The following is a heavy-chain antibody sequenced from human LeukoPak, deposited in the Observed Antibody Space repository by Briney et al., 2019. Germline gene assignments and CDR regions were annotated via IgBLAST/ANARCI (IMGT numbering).Heavy chain of an antibody. CDR1: GGSISSYY. V-gene: IGHV4-4*07. Sequence: SETLSLTCTVSGGSISSYYWSWIRQSAGKGLEWIGRIYTSGSINYNPSLKSRVTMSVDTSKHQFSLKLSSVTAADTAVYYCARDVVTTTGVYFDYWGQGTLVTVSS. CDR2: IYTSGSI. CDR3: ARDVVTTTGVYFDY. J-gene: IGHJ4*02. D-gene: IGHD2-2*01.